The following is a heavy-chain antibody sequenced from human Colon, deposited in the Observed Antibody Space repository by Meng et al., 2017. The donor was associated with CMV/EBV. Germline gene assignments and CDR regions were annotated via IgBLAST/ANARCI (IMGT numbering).Heavy chain of an antibody. CDR2: ISTDASRT. CDR1: GFTFSNYG. Sequence: GESLKISCAASGFTFSNYGMSWVRQAPGKGPVWVSIISTDASRTNYADSVRGRFTISRDNAKNTLYLQMNSLRVEDTAVYYCARDFKDLGAWGQGTPVTVSS. J-gene: IGHJ4*02. CDR3: ARDFKDLGA. V-gene: IGHV3-74*01. D-gene: IGHD3-16*01.